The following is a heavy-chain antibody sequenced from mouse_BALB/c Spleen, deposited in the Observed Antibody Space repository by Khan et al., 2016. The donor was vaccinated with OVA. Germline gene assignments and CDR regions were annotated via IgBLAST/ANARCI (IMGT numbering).Heavy chain of an antibody. Sequence: QVQLKQSGPGLVAPSQSLSITCTVSGFSLSRYNIHWVRQPPGKGLEWLGMIWGGGGTDYNSTLKSRLSIRKDNSKSQVFLKMNSLQTDDTAIYYCARAYYRYDGYYAMDYWGQGTPVTVSS. D-gene: IGHD2-14*01. V-gene: IGHV2-6-4*01. CDR1: GFSLSRYN. CDR2: IWGGGGT. CDR3: ARAYYRYDGYYAMDY. J-gene: IGHJ4*01.